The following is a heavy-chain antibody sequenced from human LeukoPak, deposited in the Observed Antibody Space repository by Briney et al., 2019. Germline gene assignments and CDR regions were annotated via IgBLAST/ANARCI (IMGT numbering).Heavy chain of an antibody. J-gene: IGHJ5*01. CDR3: ARGAVAHYDS. D-gene: IGHD6-19*01. V-gene: IGHV6-1*01. CDR2: TYFRSKWYN. Sequence: SQTLSLTCAISGDSVSTNSAAWNWIRQSPSRGLEWLGRTYFRSKWYNDYAVSVKSRITINPDTSRNQFSLHLNSVTPEDTAVYYRARGAVAHYDSWGQGTLVTVSS. CDR1: GDSVSTNSAA.